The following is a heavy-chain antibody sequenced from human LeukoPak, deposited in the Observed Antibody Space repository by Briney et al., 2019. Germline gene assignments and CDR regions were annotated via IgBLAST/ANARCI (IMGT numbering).Heavy chain of an antibody. CDR3: ARDLAYYASGKQNY. CDR2: INSGGST. V-gene: IGHV3-66*01. CDR1: GLTVSSTY. Sequence: GGSLRLSCAASGLTVSSTYMSWVHQTPGKGLEWVSVINSGGSTYYADSVKGRFTISRDNSKNTLYLQMNTLRAEDTAVYYCARDLAYYASGKQNYWGQGTLVTVSS. J-gene: IGHJ4*02. D-gene: IGHD3-10*01.